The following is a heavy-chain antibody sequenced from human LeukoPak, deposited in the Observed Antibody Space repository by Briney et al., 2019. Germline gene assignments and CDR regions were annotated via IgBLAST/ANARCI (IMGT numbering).Heavy chain of an antibody. D-gene: IGHD3-22*01. CDR1: GYTFTGYY. J-gene: IGHJ6*02. V-gene: IGHV1-2*04. Sequence: ASVKVSCKASGYTFTGYYMHWVRQAPGQGLEWMGWINPNSGGTNYAQKFQGWVTMTRDTSISTAYMELSRLRSDDTAVYYCARYYYDSSGYYYGMDVWGQGTTVTVSS. CDR2: INPNSGGT. CDR3: ARYYYDSSGYYYGMDV.